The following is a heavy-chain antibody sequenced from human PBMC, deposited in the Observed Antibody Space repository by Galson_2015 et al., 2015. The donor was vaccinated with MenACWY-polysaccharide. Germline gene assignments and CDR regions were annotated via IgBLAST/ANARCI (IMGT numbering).Heavy chain of an antibody. CDR3: AKVRRSGYSYGHLDP. CDR2: ISYDGSNK. D-gene: IGHD5-18*01. J-gene: IGHJ5*02. Sequence: SLRLSCAASGFTFSSYGMHWVRQAPGKGLEWVAVISYDGSNKYYADSVKGRFTISRDNSKNTLYLQMNSLRAEDTAVYYCAKVRRSGYSYGHLDPWGQGTLVTVSS. V-gene: IGHV3-30*18. CDR1: GFTFSSYG.